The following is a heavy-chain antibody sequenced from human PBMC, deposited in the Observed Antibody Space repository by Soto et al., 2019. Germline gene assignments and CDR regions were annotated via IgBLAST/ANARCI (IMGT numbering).Heavy chain of an antibody. CDR1: GFTFSSYW. J-gene: IGHJ6*02. D-gene: IGHD6-19*01. V-gene: IGHV3-7*01. CDR3: ARGPGIAVGLPILGQEGLDYYYYGMDV. Sequence: EVQLVESGGGLVQPGGSLRLSCAASGFTFSSYWMSWVRQAPGKGLEWVANIKQDGSEKYYVDSVKGRFTISRDNAKNSLYLQMNSLRAEDTAVYYCARGPGIAVGLPILGQEGLDYYYYGMDVWGQGTTVTVSS. CDR2: IKQDGSEK.